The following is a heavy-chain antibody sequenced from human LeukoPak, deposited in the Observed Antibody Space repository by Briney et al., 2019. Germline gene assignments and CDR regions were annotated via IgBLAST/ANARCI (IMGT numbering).Heavy chain of an antibody. CDR1: GYTFTSYY. J-gene: IGHJ3*02. CDR3: ARRSASCSGGSCYPDAFDI. D-gene: IGHD2-15*01. CDR2: INPSGGST. V-gene: IGHV1-46*03. Sequence: ASVKVSXKASGYTFTSYYMHWMRQAPGQGLEWMGIINPSGGSTSYAQKFQGRVTMTRDTSTSTVYMELSSLRSEDTAVYYCARRSASCSGGSCYPDAFDIWGQGTMVTVSS.